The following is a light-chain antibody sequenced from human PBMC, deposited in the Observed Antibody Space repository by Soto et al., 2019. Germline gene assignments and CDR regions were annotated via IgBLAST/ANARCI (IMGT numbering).Light chain of an antibody. CDR3: GSWDSSLSAYV. CDR1: SSNIGGNS. Sequence: GPTCTISCSGSSSNIGGNSVSWYQQLPGTAPKLLIYDDNKRPSGIPDRFSGSKSGTSATLGITGFQTGDEADYYCGSWDSSLSAYVFGTGTKVTVL. CDR2: DDN. V-gene: IGLV1-51*01. J-gene: IGLJ1*01.